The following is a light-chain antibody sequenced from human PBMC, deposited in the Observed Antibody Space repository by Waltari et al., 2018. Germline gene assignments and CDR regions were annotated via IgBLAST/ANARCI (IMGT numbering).Light chain of an antibody. Sequence: DIPMTQSPSSLSAAVGARVTISCRASRGITTYLNWYQQKPGKAPRLLIYAIDRLESGVPSRFSGSGSGTEFSLIISSLQPEDFGSYYCQQYSSPPFTFGPGTKLDIK. J-gene: IGKJ3*01. CDR3: QQYSSPPFT. V-gene: IGKV1-39*01. CDR1: RGITTY. CDR2: AID.